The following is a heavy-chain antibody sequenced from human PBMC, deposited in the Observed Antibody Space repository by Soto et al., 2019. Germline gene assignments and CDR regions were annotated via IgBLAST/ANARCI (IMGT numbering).Heavy chain of an antibody. D-gene: IGHD3-16*02. Sequence: SETLSLTCAVYGGSFSGYYWSWIRQPPGKGLEWIGEINHSGSTNYNPSLKSRVTISVDTSKNQFSLKLRSVTAADTAVYYCARGSITFGGVIADWGQGTLVTVSS. V-gene: IGHV4-34*01. J-gene: IGHJ4*02. CDR2: INHSGST. CDR3: ARGSITFGGVIAD. CDR1: GGSFSGYY.